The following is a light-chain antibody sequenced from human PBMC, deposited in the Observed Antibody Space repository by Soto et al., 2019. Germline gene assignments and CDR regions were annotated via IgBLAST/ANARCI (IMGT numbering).Light chain of an antibody. CDR2: STS. CDR1: QGIGTD. CDR3: QQYKDWPTT. J-gene: IGKJ1*01. V-gene: IGKV1-17*01. Sequence: DIQMTQSPSSLSASVGDRVTITCRASQGIGTDLGWYRQKPGRAPERLIYSTSSLQSGVPSRFSGSGSGTEFSLTITSLQPEDFGVYFCQQYKDWPTTFGQGTKVDIK.